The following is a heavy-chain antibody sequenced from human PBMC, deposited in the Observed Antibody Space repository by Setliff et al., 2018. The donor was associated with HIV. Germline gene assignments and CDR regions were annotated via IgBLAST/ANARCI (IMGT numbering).Heavy chain of an antibody. V-gene: IGHV3-13*01. J-gene: IGHJ5*02. CDR2: IGTAADT. CDR1: GFTFSSYD. D-gene: IGHD6-13*01. CDR3: VRGHCNSATCWFGP. Sequence: PGGSLRLSCAASGFTFSSYDMFWVRQVAGKGLEWVSAIGTAADTFYPASVKGRFIISRENAKPSLYLQMSSLRVEDTAVYYCVRGHCNSATCWFGPWGQGTLVTVS.